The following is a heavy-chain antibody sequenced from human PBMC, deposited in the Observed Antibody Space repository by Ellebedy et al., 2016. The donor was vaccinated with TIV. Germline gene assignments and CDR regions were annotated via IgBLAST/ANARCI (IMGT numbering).Heavy chain of an antibody. J-gene: IGHJ4*02. CDR2: VSYDGSNK. V-gene: IGHV3-30*03. CDR3: ARIGRITSWYREAY. CDR1: GFTFSNYG. D-gene: IGHD2-2*01. Sequence: GESLKISCAASGFTFSNYGMHWVRQAPGKGLEWVAVVSYDGSNKYYADSVKGRFTISRDNSKNTLYLQMNTLRAEDTAVYYCARIGRITSWYREAYWGRGTLVTVSS.